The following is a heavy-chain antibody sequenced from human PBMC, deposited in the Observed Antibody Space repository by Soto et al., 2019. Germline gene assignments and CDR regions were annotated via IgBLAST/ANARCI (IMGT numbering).Heavy chain of an antibody. Sequence: QVQLQESGPGLVKPSQTRSLTCTVTGGSISSGGYYWSWIRQHPGKGLEWIGYIYYSGSTYYNPSLKSRVTISVDTSKNQFSLKLSSVTAADTAVYYCAREWLEEQWLGTDFWGQGTLVTVSS. CDR1: GGSISSGGYY. CDR3: AREWLEEQWLGTDF. D-gene: IGHD6-19*01. CDR2: IYYSGST. J-gene: IGHJ4*02. V-gene: IGHV4-31*03.